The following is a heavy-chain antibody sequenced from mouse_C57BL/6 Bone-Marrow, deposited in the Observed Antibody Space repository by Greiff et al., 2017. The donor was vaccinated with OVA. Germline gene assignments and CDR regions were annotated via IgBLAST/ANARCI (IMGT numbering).Heavy chain of an antibody. CDR3: ARRDSYWYFDV. Sequence: QVQLKQPGAELVKPGASVKLSCKSSGYTFTSYWMHWVKQRPGQGLEWIGMIHPNSGSTNYNEKFKSKATLTVDKSSSTAYMQLSSLTSEDSAVYYCARRDSYWYFDVWGTGTTVTVSS. V-gene: IGHV1-64*01. D-gene: IGHD2-4*01. CDR1: GYTFTSYW. J-gene: IGHJ1*03. CDR2: IHPNSGST.